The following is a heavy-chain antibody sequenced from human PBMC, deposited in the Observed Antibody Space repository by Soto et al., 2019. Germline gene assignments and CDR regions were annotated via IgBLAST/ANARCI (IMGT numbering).Heavy chain of an antibody. V-gene: IGHV1-3*01. CDR2: INAGNGNT. CDR3: ARGQPYYYDSSGYYHGTFFDY. CDR1: GYTFTSYA. D-gene: IGHD3-22*01. Sequence: ASVKVSCKASGYTFTSYAMHWVRQAPGQRLEWMGWINAGNGNTKYSQKFQGRVTITRDTSTSTAYMELRSLRSDDTAVYYCARGQPYYYDSSGYYHGTFFDYWGQGTLVTVSS. J-gene: IGHJ4*02.